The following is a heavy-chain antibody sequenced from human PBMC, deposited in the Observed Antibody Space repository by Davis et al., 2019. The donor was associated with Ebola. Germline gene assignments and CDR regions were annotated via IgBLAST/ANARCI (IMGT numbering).Heavy chain of an antibody. CDR1: GFTFSSYG. J-gene: IGHJ4*02. D-gene: IGHD2-2*01. CDR2: ISYDGSNK. Sequence: GESLKISCAASGFTFSSYGMHWVRQAPGKGLKWVAVISYDGSNKYYADSVKGRFTISRDNSKNTLYLQMNSLRAEDTAVYYCAKDFVVVPAAMDYWGQGTLVTVSS. V-gene: IGHV3-30*18. CDR3: AKDFVVVPAAMDY.